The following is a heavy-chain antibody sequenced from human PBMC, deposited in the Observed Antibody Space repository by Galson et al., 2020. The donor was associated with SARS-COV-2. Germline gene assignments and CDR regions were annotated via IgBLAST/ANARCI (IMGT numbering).Heavy chain of an antibody. V-gene: IGHV3-21*01. J-gene: IGHJ4*01. CDR2: ISSSSSYI. CDR1: GFTFSSHS. D-gene: IGHD3-16*01. CDR3: AREVGVYHLNFYY. Sequence: GGSLRLSCAASGFTFSSHSLNWVRQAPGKGLEWVSSISSSSSYIYYADSVKGRFTISRDNAKNSLYLQMNSLRAEDTAVYYCAREVGVYHLNFYYWGHGTLVTVSS.